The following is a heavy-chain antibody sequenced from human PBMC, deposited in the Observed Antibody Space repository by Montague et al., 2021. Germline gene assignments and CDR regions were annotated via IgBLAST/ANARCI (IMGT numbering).Heavy chain of an antibody. J-gene: IGHJ5*02. Sequence: SETLSLTCTVSSGSIFHAHWSWVRQPPGKGLEWLGSMFYGGATSNNSSLKSRVTMSIDTSTNQFSLKLSFVTAADTAAYYCAKQDYFVSGTSYKGFDPWGQGILVTVSS. D-gene: IGHD3-10*01. CDR2: MFYGGAT. CDR1: SGSIFHAH. V-gene: IGHV4-59*08. CDR3: AKQDYFVSGTSYKGFDP.